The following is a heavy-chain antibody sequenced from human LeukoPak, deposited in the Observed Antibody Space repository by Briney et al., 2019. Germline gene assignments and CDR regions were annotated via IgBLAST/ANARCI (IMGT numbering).Heavy chain of an antibody. Sequence: SQTLSLTCTVSGGSISSGGYYWSWIRQHPGKGLEWIGYIYYSGSTYYNPSLKSRVTISVDTSKNQFSLKLSSVTAADTAVYYCARSEDIGYCSGGSCYGGGFADYWGQGTLVTVSS. J-gene: IGHJ4*02. V-gene: IGHV4-31*03. D-gene: IGHD2-15*01. CDR1: GGSISSGGYY. CDR2: IYYSGST. CDR3: ARSEDIGYCSGGSCYGGGFADY.